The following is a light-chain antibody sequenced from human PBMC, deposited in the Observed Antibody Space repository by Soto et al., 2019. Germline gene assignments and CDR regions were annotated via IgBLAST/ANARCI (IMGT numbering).Light chain of an antibody. Sequence: DIPMTQSPSSVSASVGDSVTISCRASQDISWWLAWYQQKPGKAPKLLIYVTSSLQSGVPSRFSGSGSGTDFTLTINRLQPEDFATYYCQQAHSFPYTFGQGTKLEIK. CDR3: QQAHSFPYT. CDR1: QDISWW. CDR2: VTS. J-gene: IGKJ2*01. V-gene: IGKV1D-12*01.